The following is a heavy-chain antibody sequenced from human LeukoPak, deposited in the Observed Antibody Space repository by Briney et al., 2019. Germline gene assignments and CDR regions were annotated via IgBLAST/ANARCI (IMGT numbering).Heavy chain of an antibody. D-gene: IGHD3-3*01. CDR3: ARGGYDFWSGFHYYYMDV. CDR2: INHSGST. V-gene: IGHV4-39*07. CDR1: GGSISSSTYY. Sequence: SETLSLTCTVSGGSISSSTYYWGWIRQSPWKGLEWIGEINHSGSTNYNPSLKSRVTISVDTSKNQFSLKLSSVTAADTAVYYCARGGYDFWSGFHYYYMDVWGKGTTVTVSS. J-gene: IGHJ6*03.